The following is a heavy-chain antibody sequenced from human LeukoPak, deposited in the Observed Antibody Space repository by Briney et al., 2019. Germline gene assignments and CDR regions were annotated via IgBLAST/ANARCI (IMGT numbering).Heavy chain of an antibody. CDR1: GDYITRGYY. CDR3: ARHYDNLPGFFDY. Sequence: NPSETLSLTCTVSGDYITRGYYWGWIRQPPGKGLEWIGTIYHSGSTYYNPSFKSRVTISVDTSKNQFSLKLSSVTAADTAVYYCARHYDNLPGFFDYWGQGTLVTVS. CDR2: IYHSGST. D-gene: IGHD3-9*01. J-gene: IGHJ4*02. V-gene: IGHV4-38-2*02.